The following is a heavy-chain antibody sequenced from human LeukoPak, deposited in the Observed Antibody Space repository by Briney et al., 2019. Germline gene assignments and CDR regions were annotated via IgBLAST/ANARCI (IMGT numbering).Heavy chain of an antibody. CDR2: ISYDGSNK. CDR1: GFTFSSYA. V-gene: IGHV3-30-3*01. D-gene: IGHD3-22*01. CDR3: ARGAWYYDSSGPKDY. Sequence: GGSLRLSCAASGFTFSSYAVPWVRQAPGKGLEWVAVISYDGSNKYYADSVKGRFTISRDNSKNTLYLQMNSLRAEDTAVYYCARGAWYYDSSGPKDYWGQGTLVTVSS. J-gene: IGHJ4*02.